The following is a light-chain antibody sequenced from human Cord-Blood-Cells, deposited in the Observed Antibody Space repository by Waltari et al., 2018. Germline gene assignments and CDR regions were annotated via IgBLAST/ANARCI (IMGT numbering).Light chain of an antibody. J-gene: IGKJ2*01. Sequence: DIQMTQSPSTLSASVGDRVTITCRASQRSSSWLAWYQQKPGKAPKILIYKASSLESGVPSRFSGSGSGTEFTLTISSLQPDDFATYYCQQYNSYSTFGQGTKLEIK. CDR1: QRSSSW. V-gene: IGKV1-5*03. CDR3: QQYNSYST. CDR2: KAS.